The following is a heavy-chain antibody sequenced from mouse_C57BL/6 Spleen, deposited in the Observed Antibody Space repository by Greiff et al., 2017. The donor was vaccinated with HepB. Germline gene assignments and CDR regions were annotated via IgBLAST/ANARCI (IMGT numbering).Heavy chain of an antibody. J-gene: IGHJ4*01. V-gene: IGHV5-4*01. Sequence: EVKLMESGGGLVKPGGSLKLSCAASGFTFSSYAMSWVRQTPEKRLEWVATISDGGSYTYYPDNVKGRFTISRDNAKNNLYLQMSHLKSEDTAMYYCARDYYGDDDYYAMDYWGQGTSVTVSS. CDR3: ARDYYGDDDYYAMDY. CDR1: GFTFSSYA. D-gene: IGHD2-2*01. CDR2: ISDGGSYT.